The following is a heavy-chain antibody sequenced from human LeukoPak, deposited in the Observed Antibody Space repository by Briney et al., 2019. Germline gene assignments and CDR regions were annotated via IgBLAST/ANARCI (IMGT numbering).Heavy chain of an antibody. CDR1: GFTFSSYW. J-gene: IGHJ6*03. V-gene: IGHV3-7*03. CDR3: ARTVQLERPVPLRNYYYMDV. CDR2: IKQDGSEK. D-gene: IGHD1-1*01. Sequence: PGGSLRLSCAASGFTFSSYWMSWVRQAPGKGLEWVANIKQDGSEKYYADSVKGRFTISRDNSKNTLYLQMNSLRAEDTAVYYCARTVQLERPVPLRNYYYMDVWGKGTTVTISS.